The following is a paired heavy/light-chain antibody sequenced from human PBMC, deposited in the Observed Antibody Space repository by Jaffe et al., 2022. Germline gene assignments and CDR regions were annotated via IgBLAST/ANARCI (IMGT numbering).Heavy chain of an antibody. D-gene: IGHD4-4*01. CDR3: ARWNNYNSYYYLGV. Sequence: EVQLVESGGGLVQPGGSLRLSCAASGFTFSTYWMGWVRQAPGRGLQWVANIKGDESAQYYADSVKGRFTISRDNAKTSLYLQMNSLRADDTAVYYCARWNNYNSYYYLGVWGKGTTVIVSS. CDR1: GFTFSTYW. V-gene: IGHV3-7*01. J-gene: IGHJ6*03. CDR2: IKGDESAQ.
Light chain of an antibody. CDR2: STN. V-gene: IGLV8-61*01. CDR1: SGSVSTSYH. J-gene: IGLJ3*02. CDR3: VLHLGSGIWM. Sequence: QTVVTQEPSFSVSPGGTVTLTCGLSSGSVSTSYHPSWYQQTPGQPPRTLIYSTNTRSSGVPDRFSGSILGNKAALTITGAQADDECDYYCVLHLGSGIWMFGGGTHLTVL.